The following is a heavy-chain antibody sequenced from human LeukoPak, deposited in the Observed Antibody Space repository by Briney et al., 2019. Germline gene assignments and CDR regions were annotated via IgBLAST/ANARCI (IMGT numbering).Heavy chain of an antibody. V-gene: IGHV4-34*01. CDR1: GGSFSGYY. D-gene: IGHD2-2*01. CDR2: INHSGST. CDR3: ARGVCSSTSCYGAVTSSLPDY. Sequence: SETLSLTCAVYGGSFSGYYWSWIRQPPGKGLEWIGEINHSGSTNHNPSLKSRVTISVDTSKNQFSLKLSSVTAADTAVYYCARGVCSSTSCYGAVTSSLPDYWGQGTLVTVSS. J-gene: IGHJ4*02.